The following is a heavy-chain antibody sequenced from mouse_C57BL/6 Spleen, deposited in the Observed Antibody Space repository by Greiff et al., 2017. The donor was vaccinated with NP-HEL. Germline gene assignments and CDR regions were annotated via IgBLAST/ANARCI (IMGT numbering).Heavy chain of an antibody. CDR2: IYPGSGST. CDR3: ARRGYDYDVDYFDY. J-gene: IGHJ2*01. V-gene: IGHV1-55*01. D-gene: IGHD2-4*01. Sequence: QVQLKQPGAELVKPGASVKMSCKASGYTFTSYWITWVKQRPGQGLAWIGDIYPGSGSTNYNEKFKSKATLTVDTSSSTAYMQLSSLTSEDSAVYYCARRGYDYDVDYFDYWGQGTTLTVSS. CDR1: GYTFTSYW.